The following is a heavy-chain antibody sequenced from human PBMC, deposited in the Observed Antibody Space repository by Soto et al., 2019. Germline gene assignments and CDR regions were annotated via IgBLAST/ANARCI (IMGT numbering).Heavy chain of an antibody. Sequence: VASVKVSCKTSEYTFTKYTMHWVRQAPGQRLEWMGWINAGNGNTKYSQKFQGRVTITRDTSASTAYMELSSLKSEDTAVYYCAREAGYCSGGSCYFGWFDPWGQGTLVTVSS. V-gene: IGHV1-3*01. CDR3: AREAGYCSGGSCYFGWFDP. CDR2: INAGNGNT. J-gene: IGHJ5*02. D-gene: IGHD2-15*01. CDR1: EYTFTKYT.